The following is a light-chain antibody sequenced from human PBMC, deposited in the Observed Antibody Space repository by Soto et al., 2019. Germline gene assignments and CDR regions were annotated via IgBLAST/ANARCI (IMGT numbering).Light chain of an antibody. Sequence: DIQMTQSPSTLSASLGDRLTITCRASQSISSWLAWYQQKPGKAPKLLIFDASSLESGVPSRFSGSGSGTEFTLTISSLQPDDFATYYCQQSYGTPITFGQGTRLAIK. CDR3: QQSYGTPIT. V-gene: IGKV1-5*01. J-gene: IGKJ5*01. CDR2: DAS. CDR1: QSISSW.